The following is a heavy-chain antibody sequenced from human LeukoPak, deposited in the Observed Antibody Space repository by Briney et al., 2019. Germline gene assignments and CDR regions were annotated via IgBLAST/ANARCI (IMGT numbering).Heavy chain of an antibody. V-gene: IGHV3-15*01. Sequence: PGGSLRLSCAASGFTFSNAWMGWVRQAPGKGLEWVGRIKSKTDGGTTDYAAPVKGRFTISRDDSKNTLYLQMNSLKTEDTAVYYCTTDLWFGELLFVDYWGQGTLVTVSS. CDR1: GFTFSNAW. CDR3: TTDLWFGELLFVDY. J-gene: IGHJ4*02. CDR2: IKSKTDGGTT. D-gene: IGHD3-10*01.